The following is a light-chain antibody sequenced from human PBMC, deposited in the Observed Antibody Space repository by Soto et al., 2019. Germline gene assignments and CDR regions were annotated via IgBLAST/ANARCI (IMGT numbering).Light chain of an antibody. V-gene: IGKV1-8*01. CDR3: QQLNTYPVT. CDR2: AAS. Sequence: AIRMTQSPSSISASTGDTVTITCRASQGVSTHLAWYQQKPGKAPKLLIYAASTLQIGVPSRISGSGSGTDFTLSLTTLQPEDFATYYCQQLNTYPVTFAGGTKV. CDR1: QGVSTH. J-gene: IGKJ4*01.